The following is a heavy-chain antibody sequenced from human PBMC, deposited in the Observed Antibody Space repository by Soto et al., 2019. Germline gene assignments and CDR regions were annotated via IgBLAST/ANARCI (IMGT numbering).Heavy chain of an antibody. CDR3: ARSMFYSDGSNYSPFDY. J-gene: IGHJ4*02. CDR2: FYYTGSI. CDR1: GGSVSSGNYY. V-gene: IGHV4-61*01. Sequence: SETLSLTCTVSGGSVSSGNYYWSWIRQPPGEGLEWLGYFYYTGSINYNPSLKSRVTISIDASKNQFSLRLSSVTAADTAVYYCARSMFYSDGSNYSPFDYWGQGTLVTVS. D-gene: IGHD3-22*01.